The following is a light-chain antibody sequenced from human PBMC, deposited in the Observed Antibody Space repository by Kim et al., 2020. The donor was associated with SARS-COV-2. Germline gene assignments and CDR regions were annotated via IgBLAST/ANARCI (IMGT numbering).Light chain of an antibody. Sequence: QSALTQPASVSGSPGQSITISCTGTSSDVGSYNLVSWYQQHPGKAPKLMIYEVSKRPSGVSNRFSGSKSGNTASLTISGLQAEDEADYYCCSYAGSSTPWVFGGGTKL. V-gene: IGLV2-23*02. CDR2: EVS. CDR1: SSDVGSYNL. J-gene: IGLJ3*02. CDR3: CSYAGSSTPWV.